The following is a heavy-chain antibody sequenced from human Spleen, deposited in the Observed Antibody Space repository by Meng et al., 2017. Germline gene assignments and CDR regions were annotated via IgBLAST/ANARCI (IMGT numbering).Heavy chain of an antibody. CDR3: VRNIDSISSY. CDR2: ISWNSGSI. CDR1: GFTFDDYG. V-gene: IGHV3-9*01. Sequence: GGSLRLSCAASGFTFDDYGMHWVRQAPGKGLEWVSGISWNSGSIGYADSVKGRFTISRDNAKNSLYLQMNSLRAEDTALYYCVRNIDSISSYWGQGTLVTVSS. J-gene: IGHJ4*02. D-gene: IGHD2-21*01.